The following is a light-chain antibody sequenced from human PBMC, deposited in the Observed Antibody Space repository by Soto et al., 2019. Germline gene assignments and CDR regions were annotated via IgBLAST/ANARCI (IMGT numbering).Light chain of an antibody. CDR3: QQYNTWLWT. V-gene: IGKV3-15*01. J-gene: IGKJ1*01. CDR1: QSINAH. Sequence: EVVMTQSPATLSVSPGERVTLSCRASQSINAHLAWYQQKPGQAPRLLIHGASTRDTGIPARFSGSGYGTEFILTISSLQSEDFAVYDCQQYNTWLWTFGQGTKVEIQ. CDR2: GAS.